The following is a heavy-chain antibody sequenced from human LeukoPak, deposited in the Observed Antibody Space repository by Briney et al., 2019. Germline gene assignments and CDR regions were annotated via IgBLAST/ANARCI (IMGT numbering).Heavy chain of an antibody. CDR1: GYTFTGYY. Sequence: ASVKVSCKASGYTFTGYYMHWVRQAPGQGLEWMGWINPNSGGTNYAQKFQGRVTMTRDTSISTAYMELSRLRSDDTAVYYCARQHDVGTDAFDIWGQGTMVTVSS. CDR2: INPNSGGT. D-gene: IGHD1-14*01. V-gene: IGHV1-2*02. CDR3: ARQHDVGTDAFDI. J-gene: IGHJ3*02.